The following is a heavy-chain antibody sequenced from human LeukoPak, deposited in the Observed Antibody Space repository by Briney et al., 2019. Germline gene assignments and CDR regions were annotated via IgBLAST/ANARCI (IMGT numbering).Heavy chain of an antibody. Sequence: SETLSLTCTVTGRSISSYYWSWIRQPPGQGLEWLGYIHYSGSTYYNPSLKSRVTISVDTSKNQFSLKVTSVTAAYTAVYYCARDRRAGQSGYWFDPWGQGTLVTVSS. CDR2: IHYSGST. CDR1: GRSISSYY. J-gene: IGHJ5*02. D-gene: IGHD3-22*01. CDR3: ARDRRAGQSGYWFDP. V-gene: IGHV4-59*01.